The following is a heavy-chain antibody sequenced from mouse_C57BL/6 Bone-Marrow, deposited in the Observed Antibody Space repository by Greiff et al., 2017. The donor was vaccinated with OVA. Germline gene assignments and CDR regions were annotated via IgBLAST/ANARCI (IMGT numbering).Heavy chain of an antibody. Sequence: QVQLKQSGAELMKPGASVKLSCKATGYTFTGYWIEWVKQRPGHGLEWIGEILPGSGSTNYNEKFKGKATFTADTSSNTAYMQLSSLTTEDSAIYYCARLGNWDVGKNYFDYWGQGTTLTVSS. D-gene: IGHD4-1*01. CDR2: ILPGSGST. J-gene: IGHJ2*01. V-gene: IGHV1-9*01. CDR3: ARLGNWDVGKNYFDY. CDR1: GYTFTGYW.